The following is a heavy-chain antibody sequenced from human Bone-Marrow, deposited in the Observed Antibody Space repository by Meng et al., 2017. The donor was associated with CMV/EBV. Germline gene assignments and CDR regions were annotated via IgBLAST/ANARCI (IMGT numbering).Heavy chain of an antibody. CDR1: GFRFNDYS. V-gene: IGHV3-21*01. CDR2: ISSSSSYI. Sequence: GESLKISCAASGFRFNDYSMNWVRQAPGKGLEWVSSISSSSSYIYYADSVKGRFTISRDNAKNSLYLQMNSLRAEDTAVYYCARSRQQQPPNWFDPWGQGTLVTVSS. D-gene: IGHD6-13*01. J-gene: IGHJ5*02. CDR3: ARSRQQQPPNWFDP.